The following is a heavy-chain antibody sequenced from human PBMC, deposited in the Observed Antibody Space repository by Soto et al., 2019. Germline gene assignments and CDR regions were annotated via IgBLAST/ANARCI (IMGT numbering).Heavy chain of an antibody. V-gene: IGHV3-15*07. CDR2: IKSKTDGGTT. CDR1: GFNFSNAW. Sequence: PGGSLRLSCAASGFNFSNAWMNWVRQAPGKGLEWVGRIKSKTDGGTTDYAAPVKGRFTISRDDSKNTLYLQMNSLKTEDTAVYYCTTGGSWIQLWALDYWGQGTLVTVSS. D-gene: IGHD5-18*01. J-gene: IGHJ4*02. CDR3: TTGGSWIQLWALDY.